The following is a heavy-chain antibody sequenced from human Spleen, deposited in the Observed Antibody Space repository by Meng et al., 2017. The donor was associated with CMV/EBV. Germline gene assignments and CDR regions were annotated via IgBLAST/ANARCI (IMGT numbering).Heavy chain of an antibody. V-gene: IGHV1-18*01. D-gene: IGHD4-17*01. J-gene: IGHJ4*02. CDR2: VSGENGET. Sequence: VSGYKFDIFAIAGVRQTPGQGLEWVGWVSGENGETNYGQKFKDRVTVTADKLTKTAYMEMRSLRSDDSAMYYCARAGAAVTTHFDFWGQGTLVTVSS. CDR1: GYKFDIFA. CDR3: ARAGAAVTTHFDF.